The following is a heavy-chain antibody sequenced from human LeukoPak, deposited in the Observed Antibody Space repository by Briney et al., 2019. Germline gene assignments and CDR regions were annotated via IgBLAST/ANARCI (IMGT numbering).Heavy chain of an antibody. Sequence: SETLSLTCTVSGGSISSGSYYWSWIRQPAGKGLEWIGRIYTSGSTNYNPSLKSRVTISVDTSKNQFSLKLSSVTAADTAVYYCARPYSSSALDLWGRGTLVTVSS. D-gene: IGHD6-13*01. J-gene: IGHJ2*01. V-gene: IGHV4-61*02. CDR3: ARPYSSSALDL. CDR1: GGSISSGSYY. CDR2: IYTSGST.